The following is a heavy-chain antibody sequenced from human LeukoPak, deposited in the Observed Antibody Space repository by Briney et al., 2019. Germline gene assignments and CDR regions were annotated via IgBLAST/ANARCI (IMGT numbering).Heavy chain of an antibody. CDR1: GFTFSNYW. CDR2: INSDGSST. V-gene: IGHV3-74*01. D-gene: IGHD7-27*01. CDR3: VKDEDWGFGS. Sequence: GGSLRLSCAASGFTFSNYWMYWVRQAPGKGLVCVSRINSDGSSTSYADSVKGRFTISRDNAKNTLYLQMNGLRAEDTAPYYCVKDEDWGFGSWGQGTPVTVSS. J-gene: IGHJ4*02.